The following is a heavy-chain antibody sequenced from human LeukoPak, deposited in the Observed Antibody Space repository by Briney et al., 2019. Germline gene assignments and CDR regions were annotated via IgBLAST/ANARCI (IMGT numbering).Heavy chain of an antibody. V-gene: IGHV3-30*04. J-gene: IGHJ5*02. D-gene: IGHD5-18*01. CDR2: ISYDGSNK. CDR3: ARDRGVDTAMVNWFDP. CDR1: GFTFSSYA. Sequence: GGSLRLSCAASGFTFSSYAMHWVRQAPGKGLEWVAVISYDGSNKYYADSVKGRFTISRDNAKNSLYLQMNSLRAEHTALYHCARDRGVDTAMVNWFDPWGQGTLVTVSS.